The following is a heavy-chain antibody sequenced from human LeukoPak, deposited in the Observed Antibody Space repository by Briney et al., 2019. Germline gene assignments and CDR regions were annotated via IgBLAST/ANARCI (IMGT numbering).Heavy chain of an antibody. J-gene: IGHJ6*03. CDR1: GFTFSSYA. CDR3: AKHTLGPLYYYMDV. Sequence: PGGSLRLSCAASGFTFSSYAMSWVRQAPGKGLEWVSAISGSGGSTYYADSVKGRFTISRDNSKNTLYLQVNSLRAEDTAVYYCAKHTLGPLYYYMDVWGKGTTVTVSS. CDR2: ISGSGGST. V-gene: IGHV3-23*01.